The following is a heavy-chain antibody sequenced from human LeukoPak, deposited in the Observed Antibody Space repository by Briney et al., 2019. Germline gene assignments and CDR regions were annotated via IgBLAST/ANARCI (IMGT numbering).Heavy chain of an antibody. CDR2: ISSSSSYI. CDR1: GFTFSSYG. CDR3: ARRVVVVAATTGRKDYYYYMDV. D-gene: IGHD2-15*01. V-gene: IGHV3-21*01. J-gene: IGHJ6*03. Sequence: PGGSLRLSCAASGFTFSSYGMHWVRQAPGKGLEWVSSISSSSSYIYYADSVKGRFTISRDNAKNSLYLQMNSLRAEDTAVYYCARRVVVVAATTGRKDYYYYMDVWGKGTTVTVSS.